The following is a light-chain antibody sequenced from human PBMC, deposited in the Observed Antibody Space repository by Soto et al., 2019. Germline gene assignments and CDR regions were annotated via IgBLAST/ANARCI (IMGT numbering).Light chain of an antibody. J-gene: IGLJ3*02. CDR3: QSYDSSLSVWV. CDR1: SSNIGAGYD. V-gene: IGLV1-40*01. Sequence: QSVLTQPPSVSGAPGQRGTISFTGSSSNIGAGYDVHWYQQLPGTAPKLLIYGNSNRPSGVPDRFSGSKSCTSASLDITGLHAEDEADYYCQSYDSSLSVWVFGGGTKLTVL. CDR2: GNS.